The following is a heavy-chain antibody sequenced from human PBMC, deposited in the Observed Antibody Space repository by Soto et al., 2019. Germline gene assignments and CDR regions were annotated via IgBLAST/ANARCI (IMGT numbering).Heavy chain of an antibody. V-gene: IGHV1-69*11. Sequence: SVKVSCKTSGGPFNNHAINWVRQAPGQGLEWVGLVIPTLGTADYAQKFQGRVTMTADEVTNTAYMELSSLRSDDTGVYYCASDYGEIDAFDIWGQGTSVTVSS. D-gene: IGHD4-17*01. CDR1: GGPFNNHA. J-gene: IGHJ3*02. CDR2: VIPTLGTA. CDR3: ASDYGEIDAFDI.